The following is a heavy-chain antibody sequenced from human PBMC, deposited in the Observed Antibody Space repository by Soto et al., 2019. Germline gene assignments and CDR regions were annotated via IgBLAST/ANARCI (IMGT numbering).Heavy chain of an antibody. CDR1: GFTFSSYG. CDR3: AKDEVLVVAVARDYYGMDV. D-gene: IGHD2-15*01. Sequence: QVQLVESGGGVVQPGRSLRLSCAASGFTFSSYGMHWVRQAPGKGLEWVAVISYDGNNKYYADSVKGRFTISRDNSKNTRYLQMKSLRAEDTAVYYCAKDEVLVVAVARDYYGMDVWGQGTTVTVSS. CDR2: ISYDGNNK. V-gene: IGHV3-30*18. J-gene: IGHJ6*02.